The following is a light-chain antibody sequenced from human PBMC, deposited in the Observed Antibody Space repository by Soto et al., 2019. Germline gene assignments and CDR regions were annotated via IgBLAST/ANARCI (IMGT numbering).Light chain of an antibody. CDR1: QSLRTW. Sequence: IHITHSPSVGYAYVGERVTSSCRASQSLRTWLAWSPQKPGKAPTLLIHTVPTLQREVTSRYSDSGSGTEFSHTISSLQAGDFAPYYCQELKISPITLGQGTRLEIK. V-gene: IGKV1-9*01. J-gene: IGKJ5*01. CDR2: TVP. CDR3: QELKISPIT.